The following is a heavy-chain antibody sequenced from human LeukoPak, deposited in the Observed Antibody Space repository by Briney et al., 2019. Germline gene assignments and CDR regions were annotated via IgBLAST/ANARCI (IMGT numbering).Heavy chain of an antibody. Sequence: GASVKVSCKASGYTFTSYGISWVRQAPGQGLEWMGWISAYNGNTNYAQKLQGRVTMTTDTSTSTVYMELRSLRFDDTAVYYCARVDGSGSYLDSFDYWGQGTLVTVSS. D-gene: IGHD3-10*01. J-gene: IGHJ4*02. V-gene: IGHV1-18*01. CDR2: ISAYNGNT. CDR3: ARVDGSGSYLDSFDY. CDR1: GYTFTSYG.